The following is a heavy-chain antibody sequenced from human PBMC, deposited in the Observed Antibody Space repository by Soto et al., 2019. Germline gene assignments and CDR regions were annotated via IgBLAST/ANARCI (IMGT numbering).Heavy chain of an antibody. CDR2: IIPIFGTA. Sequence: SVKVSCRAAGGPFSSYAISWVRQAPGQGLEGMGGIIPIFGTANYAQKFQGRVTITADKSTSTAYMELSSLRSEDTAVYYCASFRWDDVGLNYYYGMDVWGQGATVTVSS. V-gene: IGHV1-69*06. CDR3: ASFRWDDVGLNYYYGMDV. CDR1: GGPFSSYA. D-gene: IGHD1-26*01. J-gene: IGHJ6*02.